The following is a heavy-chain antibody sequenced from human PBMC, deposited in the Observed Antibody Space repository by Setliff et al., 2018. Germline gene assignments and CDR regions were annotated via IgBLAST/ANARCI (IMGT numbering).Heavy chain of an antibody. CDR2: IYYTGTT. Sequence: PSETLSLTCTVSGGSVSSTSYYWGWIRQPPGKGLEWIGTIYYTGTTYYSPSLKSRVTISVDTSKNQFSLKLTSVTAADTAVYYCARHGSIGYDSSGYYYDAFDIWGQGTMVTVSS. CDR1: GGSVSSTSYY. D-gene: IGHD3-22*01. CDR3: ARHGSIGYDSSGYYYDAFDI. V-gene: IGHV4-39*01. J-gene: IGHJ3*02.